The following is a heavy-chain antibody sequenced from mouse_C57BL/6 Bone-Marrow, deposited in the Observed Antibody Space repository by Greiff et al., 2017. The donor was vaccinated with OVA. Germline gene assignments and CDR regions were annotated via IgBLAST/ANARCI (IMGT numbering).Heavy chain of an antibody. CDR1: GYTFTSYW. CDR3: ARDYGSRDYAMDY. V-gene: IGHV1-55*01. J-gene: IGHJ4*01. Sequence: QVQLQQPGAELVKPGASVKMSCKASGYTFTSYWITWVKQRPGQGLEWIGDIYPGSGSTNYNEKFKSKATLTVDTSSSTAYMQLSSLTSEDSAVYYGARDYGSRDYAMDYWGQGTSVTVSS. D-gene: IGHD1-1*01. CDR2: IYPGSGST.